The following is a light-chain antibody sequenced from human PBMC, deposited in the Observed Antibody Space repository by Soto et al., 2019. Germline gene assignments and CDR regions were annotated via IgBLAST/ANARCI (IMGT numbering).Light chain of an antibody. V-gene: IGLV2-8*01. J-gene: IGLJ1*01. Sequence: QSVLTQPPSASGSPGQSVTISCTGTSSDVGGYNYVSWYQQHPGKAPKLMIYEVSKRPSGVPDRFSGSKSGNTASLTVSGLQAEDEADYYCISYAGSNLLYVFGTGTKVTVL. CDR1: SSDVGGYNY. CDR3: ISYAGSNLLYV. CDR2: EVS.